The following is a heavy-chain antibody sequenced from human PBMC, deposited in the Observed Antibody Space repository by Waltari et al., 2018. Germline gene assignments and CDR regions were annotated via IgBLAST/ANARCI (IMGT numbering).Heavy chain of an antibody. CDR1: GFTFSSYA. CDR3: AKTPDYFDY. Sequence: EVQLLESGGGLVQPGGSLRLSCAASGFTFSSYAMSWVRQAPGKGLEWVSVIYSGGSTYYADSVKGRFTISRDNSKNTLYLQMNSLRAEDTAVYYCAKTPDYFDYWGQGTLVTVSS. J-gene: IGHJ4*02. V-gene: IGHV3-23*03. CDR2: IYSGGST. D-gene: IGHD2-15*01.